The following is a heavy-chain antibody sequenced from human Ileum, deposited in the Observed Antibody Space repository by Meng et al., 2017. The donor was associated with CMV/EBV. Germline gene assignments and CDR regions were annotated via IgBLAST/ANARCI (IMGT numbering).Heavy chain of an antibody. J-gene: IGHJ4*02. CDR2: ISGSGGST. V-gene: IGHV3-23*01. CDR1: GFTFSSYA. Sequence: GGSLRLSCAASGFTFSSYAMSWVRQAPGKGLEWVAAISGSGGSTYYADSVKSRFTVSRDNSKNTLYLQMDSLRAEDTAVYYCTKGGVYSSSWGDYWGQGTLVTVSS. CDR3: TKGGVYSSSWGDY. D-gene: IGHD6-13*01.